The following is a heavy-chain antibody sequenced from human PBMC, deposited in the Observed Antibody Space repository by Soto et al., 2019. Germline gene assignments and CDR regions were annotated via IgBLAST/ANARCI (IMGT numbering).Heavy chain of an antibody. D-gene: IGHD6-13*01. Sequence: QVQLQQWGAGLLKPSETLSLTCAVYRGSFSGYYWSWIRQSPGKGLEWIGEINHSGSTNYNPSLKSRVTIAVDTSKTQFALKLSSVIAANTAVYYCARPAIAAAVSAFDYWGQGTLVTVSS. J-gene: IGHJ4*02. CDR3: ARPAIAAAVSAFDY. CDR1: RGSFSGYY. V-gene: IGHV4-34*01. CDR2: INHSGST.